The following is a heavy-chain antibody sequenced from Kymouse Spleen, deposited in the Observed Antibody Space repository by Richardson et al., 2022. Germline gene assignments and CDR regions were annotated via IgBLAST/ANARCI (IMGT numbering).Heavy chain of an antibody. D-gene: IGHD6-13*01. Sequence: QLQLQESGPGLVKPSETLSLTCTVSGGSISSSSYYWGWIRQPPGKGLEWIGSIYYSGSTYYNPSLKSRVTISVDTSKNQFSLKLSSVTAADTAVYYCARSPYSSNLYYFDYWGQGTLVTVSS. CDR1: GGSISSSSYY. J-gene: IGHJ4*02. CDR3: ARSPYSSNLYYFDY. CDR2: IYYSGST. V-gene: IGHV4-39*01.